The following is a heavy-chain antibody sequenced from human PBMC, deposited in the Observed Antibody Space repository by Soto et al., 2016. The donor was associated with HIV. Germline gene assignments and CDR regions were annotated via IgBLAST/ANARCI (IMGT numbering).Heavy chain of an antibody. CDR3: ARDGGSYGARVWYFDL. D-gene: IGHD3-10*01. CDR1: GYSFTGYY. Sequence: QVQLVQSGAEVKKPGASVKVSCKASGYSFTGYYMHWVRQAPGQGLEWMGWINPNSGGTNYAQKFQGRVTMTRDTSISTAYMELSRLRSDDTAVYYCARDGGSYGARVWYFDLWGRGTLVTVSS. J-gene: IGHJ2*01. CDR2: INPNSGGT. V-gene: IGHV1-2*02.